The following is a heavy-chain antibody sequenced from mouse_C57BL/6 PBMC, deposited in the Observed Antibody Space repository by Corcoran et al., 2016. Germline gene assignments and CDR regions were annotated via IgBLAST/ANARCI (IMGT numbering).Heavy chain of an antibody. D-gene: IGHD1-1*01. CDR3: AGIDHDDHSSYTSWLAY. CDR1: GYAFSSYW. J-gene: IGHJ3*01. V-gene: IGHV1-80*01. CDR2: IYPGDGDT. Sequence: QVQLQQSGAELVKPGASVKISCKASGYAFSSYWMNWVKQRPGKGLEWIGQIYPGDGDTNYNGKFKGKATLTADTSSSTAYMQRSSLTSEDSAVYVRAGIDHDDHSSYTSWLAYWGQGTLVTVSA.